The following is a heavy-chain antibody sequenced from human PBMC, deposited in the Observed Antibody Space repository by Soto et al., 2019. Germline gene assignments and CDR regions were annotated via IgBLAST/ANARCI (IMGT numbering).Heavy chain of an antibody. V-gene: IGHV1-69*15. CDR2: ITPIYPTT. Sequence: QVQLVQSGAEVRKPGSSVQVSCKASGGTFYTYTFSWVRQAPGQGLEWMGSITPIYPTTNYAEKFQGRLTVTADGSTNTAYMELNSLTSADTAVYYCARIPRYSFPTADVLDSWGQGTLVTVSS. CDR3: ARIPRYSFPTADVLDS. J-gene: IGHJ4*02. D-gene: IGHD5-18*01. CDR1: GGTFYTYT.